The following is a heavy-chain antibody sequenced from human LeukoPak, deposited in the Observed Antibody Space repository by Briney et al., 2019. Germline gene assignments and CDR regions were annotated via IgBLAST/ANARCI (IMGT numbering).Heavy chain of an antibody. CDR2: IFYSGNT. CDR3: ARDSAIFYGMDV. J-gene: IGHJ6*02. Sequence: SQTLSLTCTVSGGSISSGDYYWSWIRQPPGKGLEWIGYIFYSGNTYYNPSLKSRLFISVDTSRNQFSLKLTSVTAADTAVYYCARDSAIFYGMDVWGQGTTVTVSS. CDR1: GGSISSGDYY. D-gene: IGHD3-3*01. V-gene: IGHV4-30-4*01.